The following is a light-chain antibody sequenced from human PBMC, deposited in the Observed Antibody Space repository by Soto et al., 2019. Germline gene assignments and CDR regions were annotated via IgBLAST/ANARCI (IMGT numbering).Light chain of an antibody. J-gene: IGKJ1*01. CDR1: QGISND. Sequence: AIQMTQSPSSLSASVGDRVTSTCRASQGISNDLGWYQQKPGKAPKLLIYAASSLQSGVPSRFSGSGSGTDFTLTISSLQPQDFATYYCLQDYNYPWTFGQGTKVEIK. CDR3: LQDYNYPWT. CDR2: AAS. V-gene: IGKV1-6*01.